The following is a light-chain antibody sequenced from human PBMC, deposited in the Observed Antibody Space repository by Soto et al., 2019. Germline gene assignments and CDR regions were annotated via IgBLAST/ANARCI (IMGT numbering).Light chain of an antibody. Sequence: EIVMTQSPATLSVSPGERATLSCRASQSVSSYLAWYQQKPGQAPRLIIYGASSRATGIPDRFSGSGSGTDFTLTISRLEPEDVAVYYCQQYGSSPQTFGQGTKVDIK. J-gene: IGKJ1*01. CDR1: QSVSSY. V-gene: IGKV3-20*01. CDR2: GAS. CDR3: QQYGSSPQT.